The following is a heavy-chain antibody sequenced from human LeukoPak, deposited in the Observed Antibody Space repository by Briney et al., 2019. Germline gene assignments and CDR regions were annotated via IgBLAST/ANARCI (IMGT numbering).Heavy chain of an antibody. V-gene: IGHV3-7*01. Sequence: SGGSLRLSCAASGFTFSSYYMSWVRQAPEKGLEWVANIKQDGSEKYYMDSVKGRFTISRDNAKNSLYLQMNSLRAEDTAVYYCARGVGTAAAFDYWGQATLVTVSS. CDR1: GFTFSSYY. D-gene: IGHD2-2*01. CDR2: IKQDGSEK. J-gene: IGHJ4*02. CDR3: ARGVGTAAAFDY.